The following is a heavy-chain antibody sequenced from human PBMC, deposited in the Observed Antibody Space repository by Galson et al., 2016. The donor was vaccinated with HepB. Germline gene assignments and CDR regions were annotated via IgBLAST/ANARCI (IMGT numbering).Heavy chain of an antibody. D-gene: IGHD6-25*01. CDR1: GYSISSYH. CDR2: IYYTGRT. J-gene: IGHJ3*02. CDR3: ARDPQYSSAGNNAFDT. Sequence: SETLSLTCTVSGYSISSYHWSWIRLSPGQGLEWIGHIYYTGRTTYNPSLKSRVTISVDVSRKQFSLQLRSVTAADAAVYFCARDPQYSSAGNNAFDTWGQGTMVTVS. V-gene: IGHV4-59*01.